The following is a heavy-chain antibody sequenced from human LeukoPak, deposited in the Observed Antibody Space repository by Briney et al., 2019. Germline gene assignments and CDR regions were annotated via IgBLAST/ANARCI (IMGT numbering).Heavy chain of an antibody. CDR2: INGSGTDI. D-gene: IGHD3-10*01. CDR3: TRDPRVLDY. Sequence: GGPLRLSCEASGFTFSDYYMTWMRQAPGKGLERVSYINGSGTDILYADSVKGRFTMSRDNAKNSLYPQMNSLRTEDTAVYYCTRDPRVLDYWGQGTLVTVSS. V-gene: IGHV3-11*04. J-gene: IGHJ4*02. CDR1: GFTFSDYY.